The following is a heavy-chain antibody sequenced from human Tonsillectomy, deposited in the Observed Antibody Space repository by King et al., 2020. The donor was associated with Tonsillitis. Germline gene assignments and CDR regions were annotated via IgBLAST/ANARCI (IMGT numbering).Heavy chain of an antibody. V-gene: IGHV3-30*02. CDR2: IRYDGGNR. D-gene: IGHD4-11*01. Sequence: VQLVESGGGVVQSGGSLRLSCAASGFTLSASGMHWVRQAPGKGLEWVAFIRYDGGNRYYEDSVKGRFTISRDNSKNTLYLQMNSLRAEDTAVYYCTKLTGTNAFDIWXXGTIVTVXS. J-gene: IGHJ3*02. CDR1: GFTLSASG. CDR3: TKLTGTNAFDI.